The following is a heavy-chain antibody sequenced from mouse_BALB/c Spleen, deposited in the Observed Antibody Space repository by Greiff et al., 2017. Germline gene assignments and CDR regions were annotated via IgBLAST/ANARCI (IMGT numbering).Heavy chain of an antibody. CDR3: ARDEAY. Sequence: EVQVVESGGGLVQPGGSLKLSCAASGFTFSSYGMSWVRQTPDKRLELVATINSNGGSTYYPDSVKGRFTIYRDNAKNTLYLQMSSLKSEDTAMYYCARDEAYWGQGTLVTVSA. CDR2: INSNGGST. CDR1: GFTFSSYG. V-gene: IGHV5-6-3*01. J-gene: IGHJ3*01.